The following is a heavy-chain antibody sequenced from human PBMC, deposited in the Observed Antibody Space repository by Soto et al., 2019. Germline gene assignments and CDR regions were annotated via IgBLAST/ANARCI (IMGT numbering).Heavy chain of an antibody. V-gene: IGHV4-4*07. D-gene: IGHD3-3*01. CDR3: AREEGITIFGVAPGAFDI. J-gene: IGHJ3*02. Sequence: PSETLSLTCTVSSGSINSFYWSWIRQPAGKGLEWIGRIHSSGTTNYNPSLKSRVTMSVDKSKNQFSLKLSSVTAADTAVYYCAREEGITIFGVAPGAFDIWGQGTMVTVSS. CDR1: SGSINSFY. CDR2: IHSSGTT.